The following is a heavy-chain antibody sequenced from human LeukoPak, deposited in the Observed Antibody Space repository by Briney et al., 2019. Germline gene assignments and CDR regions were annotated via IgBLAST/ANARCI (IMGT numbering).Heavy chain of an antibody. CDR3: QAYYGSGSYSDC. CDR2: IYYSGST. CDR1: GFTFSTYA. Sequence: PGGSLRLSCAASGFTFSTYAMTWVRQPPGKGLEWIGSIYYSGSTYYNPSLESRVTISVDTSKNQFSLKLSSVTAADTAVYFCQAYYGSGSYSDCWGQGTLVTVSS. V-gene: IGHV4-39*01. J-gene: IGHJ4*02. D-gene: IGHD3-10*01.